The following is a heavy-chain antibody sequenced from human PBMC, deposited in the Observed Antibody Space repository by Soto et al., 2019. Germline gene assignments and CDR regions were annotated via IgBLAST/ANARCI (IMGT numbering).Heavy chain of an antibody. J-gene: IGHJ5*02. CDR1: GGSISSYY. CDR3: ARYCNNATCYRWFDP. Sequence: SETLSLTCTVSGGSISSYYWSWIRQPAGKGLEWIGRMYPSGSTNYNPSLKSRVTMSVDTSKNQFSLKLNSVTAADTAVYYCARYCNNATCYRWFDPWGQGTLVTVSS. CDR2: MYPSGST. V-gene: IGHV4-4*07. D-gene: IGHD2-2*01.